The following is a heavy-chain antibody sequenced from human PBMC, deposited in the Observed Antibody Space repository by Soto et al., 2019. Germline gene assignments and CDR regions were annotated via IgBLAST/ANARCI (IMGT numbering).Heavy chain of an antibody. V-gene: IGHV3-21*01. J-gene: IGHJ4*02. D-gene: IGHD2-2*01. CDR3: ARDLKHRYCSSTSCPGLVDY. CDR1: GFTFSSYS. CDR2: ISSSSSYI. Sequence: EVQLVESGGGLVKPGGSLRLSCAASGFTFSSYSMNWVRQAPGKGLEWVSSISSSSSYIYYADSVKGRFTISRDNAKNSLYLQMNSLRAEDTAVYYCARDLKHRYCSSTSCPGLVDYWGQGTLVTVSS.